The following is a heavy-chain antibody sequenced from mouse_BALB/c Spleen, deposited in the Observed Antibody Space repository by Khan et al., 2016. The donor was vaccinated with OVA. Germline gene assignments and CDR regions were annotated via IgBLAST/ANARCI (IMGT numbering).Heavy chain of an antibody. CDR3: ARGGYGTSFAF. V-gene: IGHV1-61*01. J-gene: IGHJ3*01. D-gene: IGHD2-1*01. Sequence: QVQLQQPGAELVRPGASVKLSCKASGYTFTSFWMNWVKQRPGQSLEWIGMIDPSDSTTHYNQMFKDKATLTVDKSSNTAYMQLSSLTSEDSAVYCSARGGYGTSFAFWGQGTLVTVSA. CDR1: GYTFTSFW. CDR2: IDPSDSTT.